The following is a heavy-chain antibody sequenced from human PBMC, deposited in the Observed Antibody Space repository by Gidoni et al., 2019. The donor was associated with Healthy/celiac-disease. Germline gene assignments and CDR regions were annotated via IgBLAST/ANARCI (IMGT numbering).Heavy chain of an antibody. V-gene: IGHV3-15*07. CDR3: TTAYNMYYYDSSP. J-gene: IGHJ4*02. Sequence: EVQLVESGGGLVKPGGSLSPSCAASGFTFSTAWMNWVRQAPGKGLEWVGRIKSKTDGGTTDYAAPVKGRFTISRDDSKNTLYLQMNSLKTEDTAVYYCTTAYNMYYYDSSPWGQGTLVTVSS. CDR1: GFTFSTAW. CDR2: IKSKTDGGTT. D-gene: IGHD3-22*01.